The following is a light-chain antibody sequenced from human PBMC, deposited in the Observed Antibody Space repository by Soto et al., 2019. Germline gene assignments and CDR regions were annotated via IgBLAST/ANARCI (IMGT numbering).Light chain of an antibody. J-gene: IGKJ1*01. CDR1: HSVTRY. CDR3: QQYGSSSWT. V-gene: IGKV3-20*01. CDR2: GAS. Sequence: IMLTHSLGALSLTGKELDGLXRRASHSVTRYVAWYQQKPGQAPRLLIYGASSRATGIPDRFSGGGSGADFTLTISRLEPEDFAVYYCQQYGSSSWTFGQGTKVDI.